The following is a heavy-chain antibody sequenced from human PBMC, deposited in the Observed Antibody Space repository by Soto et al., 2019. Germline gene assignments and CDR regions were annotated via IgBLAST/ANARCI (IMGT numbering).Heavy chain of an antibody. D-gene: IGHD6-13*01. CDR1: GYTFTSYA. J-gene: IGHJ3*02. CDR3: ARELQQLTYDAFDI. Sequence: QVPLVQSGAEVKKPGASVKVSCKASGYTFTSYAMHWVRQAPGQRLEWMGWINAGNGNTKYSQKFQGRVTITRDTSASTAYMELSSLRSEDTAVYYCARELQQLTYDAFDIWGQGTMVTVSS. CDR2: INAGNGNT. V-gene: IGHV1-3*01.